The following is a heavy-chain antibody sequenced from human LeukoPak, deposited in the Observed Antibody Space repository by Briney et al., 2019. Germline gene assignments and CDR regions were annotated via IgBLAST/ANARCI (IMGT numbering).Heavy chain of an antibody. CDR3: ARHRSGWLQSSFDY. CDR1: GGSFSGYY. Sequence: PSETLSLTCAVYGGSFSGYYWSWIRQPPGKGLEWIGEINHSGSTNYNPSLKSRVTISVDTSKNQFPLKLSSVTAADTAVYYCARHRSGWLQSSFDYWGQGTLVTVSS. D-gene: IGHD5-24*01. CDR2: INHSGST. V-gene: IGHV4-34*01. J-gene: IGHJ4*02.